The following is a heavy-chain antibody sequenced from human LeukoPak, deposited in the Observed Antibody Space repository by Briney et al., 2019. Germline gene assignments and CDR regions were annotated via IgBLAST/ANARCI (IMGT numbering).Heavy chain of an antibody. J-gene: IGHJ4*02. CDR2: PSSGSSAI. Sequence: PVKPLDSPSLPSSGSSAIFSADALKGRFTISRDDAKNLLYLDMNSLRAEDTAVYYCARGHTAVTRHFGFWGQGTLVTVSS. D-gene: IGHD4-17*01. CDR3: ARGHTAVTRHFGF. V-gene: IGHV3-21*05.